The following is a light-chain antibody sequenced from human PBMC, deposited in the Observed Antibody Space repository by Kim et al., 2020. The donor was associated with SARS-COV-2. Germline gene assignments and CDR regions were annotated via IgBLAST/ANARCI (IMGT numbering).Light chain of an antibody. CDR3: QVWDSSTGVV. V-gene: IGLV3-9*01. J-gene: IGLJ2*01. CDR1: NIGSKN. Sequence: VALGQTARITCGGNNIGSKNVHWYQQKPGQVPVLVIYRDSNRPSGIPERFSGSNSGNTATLTISRAQAGDEADYYCQVWDSSTGVVFGGGTKLTIL. CDR2: RDS.